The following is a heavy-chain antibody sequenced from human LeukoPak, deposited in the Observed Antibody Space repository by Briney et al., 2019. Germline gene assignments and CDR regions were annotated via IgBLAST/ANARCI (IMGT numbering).Heavy chain of an antibody. D-gene: IGHD4-17*01. CDR2: ISGSGGST. V-gene: IGHV3-23*01. J-gene: IGHJ4*02. CDR3: AKVDYGDLPFDY. Sequence: PEGSLRLSCAASGFTFSSYAMSWVRQAPGKGLEWVSAISGSGGSTYYADSVKGRFTISRGNSKNTLYLQMNSLRAEDTAVYYCAKVDYGDLPFDYWGQGTLVTVSS. CDR1: GFTFSSYA.